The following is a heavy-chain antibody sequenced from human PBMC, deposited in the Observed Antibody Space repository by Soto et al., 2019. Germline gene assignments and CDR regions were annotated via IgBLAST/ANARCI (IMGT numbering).Heavy chain of an antibody. D-gene: IGHD6-13*01. J-gene: IGHJ4*02. CDR1: GDSISGSPYF. V-gene: IGHV4-39*01. CDR2: IFYDGYT. Sequence: PSETLSLTCTVSGDSISGSPYFWGWIRQPPGKRLEWIGSIFYDGYTLYTPSLKSRVTISVDTSKNQFSLKLTFVAAADTAIYFCARLQAAVPHYWGQG. CDR3: ARLQAAVPHY.